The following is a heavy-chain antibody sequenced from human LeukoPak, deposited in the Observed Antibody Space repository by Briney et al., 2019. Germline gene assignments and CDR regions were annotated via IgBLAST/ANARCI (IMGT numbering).Heavy chain of an antibody. Sequence: GGSLRLSCAASGFTFSNYWMSWVRQAPGKGLEWVANIKEDGSEKYYVDSVKGRFTISRDNAKNSLYLQMNSLRAEDTAVYYCARDHTGSQIDYWGQGTLVTVSS. CDR3: ARDHTGSQIDY. CDR1: GFTFSNYW. CDR2: IKEDGSEK. D-gene: IGHD1-1*01. J-gene: IGHJ4*02. V-gene: IGHV3-7*01.